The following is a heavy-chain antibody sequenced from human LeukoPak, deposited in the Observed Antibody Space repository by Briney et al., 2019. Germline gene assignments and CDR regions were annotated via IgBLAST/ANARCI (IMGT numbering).Heavy chain of an antibody. CDR1: GYSFTCYW. Sequence: GESLKISCKGSGYSFTCYWIGWVRQTPGKGLEWMGITYPGDSDTRYSPSFQGQVTISADKSISTAYLQWSSLKASDTAMYYCARRNHRGVFWSGYYFDYWGQGTLVTVSS. CDR2: TYPGDSDT. V-gene: IGHV5-51*01. D-gene: IGHD3-3*01. J-gene: IGHJ4*02. CDR3: ARRNHRGVFWSGYYFDY.